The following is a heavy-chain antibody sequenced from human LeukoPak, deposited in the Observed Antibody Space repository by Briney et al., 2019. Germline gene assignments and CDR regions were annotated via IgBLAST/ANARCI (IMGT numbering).Heavy chain of an antibody. D-gene: IGHD2-15*01. CDR1: GYTFIDYY. J-gene: IGHJ6*02. Sequence: APVKVSCKASGYTFIDYYLQWVRQAPGQGLEWMGWINPNSGGTEYVQKFQGRVTMTRDTSINTAYMELSRLRSDDTAVYYCARDHCSAGGCYENYYYGMDVWGQGTTVIVSS. CDR3: ARDHCSAGGCYENYYYGMDV. V-gene: IGHV1-2*02. CDR2: INPNSGGT.